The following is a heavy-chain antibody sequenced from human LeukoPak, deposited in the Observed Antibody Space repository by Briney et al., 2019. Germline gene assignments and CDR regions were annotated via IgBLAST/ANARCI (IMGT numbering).Heavy chain of an antibody. D-gene: IGHD3-22*01. CDR2: ILYDGSNK. J-gene: IGHJ5*02. CDR3: AREAIVVERWFDP. CDR1: GFTFSRNA. Sequence: GGSLRLSCAASGFTFSRNAIHWVRQPPGKGLEWVAVILYDGSNKYYADSVKGRFTISRDNSKNTVYLQMNSPRAEDTALYYCAREAIVVERWFDPWGQGTLVTVSS. V-gene: IGHV3-30-3*01.